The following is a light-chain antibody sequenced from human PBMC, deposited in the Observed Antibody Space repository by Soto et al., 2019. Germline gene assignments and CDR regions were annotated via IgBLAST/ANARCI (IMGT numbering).Light chain of an antibody. CDR2: GAS. Sequence: EIVSTQSPGTLSLSPGERATLSCRASQSVSTTFLVWYQQRPGQAPRLLIYGASTRATGIPDRFSGSGSGTDFTLTISRLEPEDFAVYYCQQYGSPITFGQGTRLEIK. CDR3: QQYGSPIT. V-gene: IGKV3-20*01. CDR1: QSVSTTF. J-gene: IGKJ5*01.